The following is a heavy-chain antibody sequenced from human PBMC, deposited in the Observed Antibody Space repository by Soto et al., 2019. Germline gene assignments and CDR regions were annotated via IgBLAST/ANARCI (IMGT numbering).Heavy chain of an antibody. D-gene: IGHD5-18*01. CDR2: IWYDGSNK. J-gene: IGHJ6*02. Sequence: GGSLRLSCAASGFTFSSYGMHWVRQAPGKGLEWVAVIWYDGSNKYYADSVKGRFTISRDNSKNTLYLQMNSLRAEDTAVYYCARQGGYSYGFYYYYGMDVWGQGTTVTVSS. CDR1: GFTFSSYG. V-gene: IGHV3-33*01. CDR3: ARQGGYSYGFYYYYGMDV.